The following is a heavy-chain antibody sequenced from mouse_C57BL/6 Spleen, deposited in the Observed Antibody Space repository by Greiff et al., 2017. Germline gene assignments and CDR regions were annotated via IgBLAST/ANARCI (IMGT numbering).Heavy chain of an antibody. D-gene: IGHD1-1*01. Sequence: VQLQQPGAELVKPGASVKMSCKASGYTFTSYWLTWVKQRPGQGLEWIGDIYPGSGSTNYNEKFKSKATLTVDTSSSTAYMQLSSLTSEDSAVYYCAREDYGSRRYFDVWGTGTTVTVSS. CDR3: AREDYGSRRYFDV. V-gene: IGHV1-55*01. J-gene: IGHJ1*03. CDR1: GYTFTSYW. CDR2: IYPGSGST.